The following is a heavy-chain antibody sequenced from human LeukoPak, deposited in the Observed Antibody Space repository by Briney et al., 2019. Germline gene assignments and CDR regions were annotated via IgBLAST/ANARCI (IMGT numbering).Heavy chain of an antibody. J-gene: IGHJ6*03. Sequence: GRSLRLSCAASGFTFSSYGMHWVRQAPGKGLEWVAVIWYDGSNNYYADFVKGRFTISRDNSQNTVYLQMNSLRVEDTAVYYCAKDGYSGGDGAYYYYYMDVWGKGTTVTVSS. V-gene: IGHV3-33*06. CDR2: IWYDGSNN. D-gene: IGHD6-13*01. CDR1: GFTFSSYG. CDR3: AKDGYSGGDGAYYYYYMDV.